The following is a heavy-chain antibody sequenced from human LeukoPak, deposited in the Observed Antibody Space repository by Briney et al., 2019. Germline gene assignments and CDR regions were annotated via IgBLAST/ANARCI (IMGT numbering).Heavy chain of an antibody. CDR3: ARAGVKVLVTYDALDL. Sequence: GGSLRLSCAASGFTMSTYERNWVRQAPGKGLEWVSYMNSAGTTMYYADSVKGRFIISRDNGKNSLYLQMSSLRVEDTGVYYCARAGVKVLVTYDALDLWGQGTLVTVSS. D-gene: IGHD5-18*01. V-gene: IGHV3-48*03. CDR2: MNSAGTTM. J-gene: IGHJ3*01. CDR1: GFTMSTYE.